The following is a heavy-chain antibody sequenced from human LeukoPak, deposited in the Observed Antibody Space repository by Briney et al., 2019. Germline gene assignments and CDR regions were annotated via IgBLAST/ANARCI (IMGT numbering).Heavy chain of an antibody. CDR1: GGSISSGGYY. V-gene: IGHV4-30-2*01. J-gene: IGHJ6*02. CDR2: IYHSGST. Sequence: SETLSLTCTVSGGSISSGGYYWSWIRQPPGKGLEWIGYIYHSGSTNYNPSLKSRVTISVDTSKNQFSLKLSSVTAADTAVYYCARGKYSSGWSSYYYGMDVWGQGTTVTVSS. CDR3: ARGKYSSGWSSYYYGMDV. D-gene: IGHD6-19*01.